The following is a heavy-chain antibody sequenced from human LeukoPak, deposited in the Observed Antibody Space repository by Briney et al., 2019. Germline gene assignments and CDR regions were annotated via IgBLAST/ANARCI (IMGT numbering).Heavy chain of an antibody. D-gene: IGHD3-22*01. CDR3: AREWPRGWGGQVGVFDL. J-gene: IGHJ2*01. CDR2: IRSKANSYAT. V-gene: IGHV3-73*01. CDR1: GFTFSGSA. Sequence: GGSLRLSCAASGFTFSGSAMHWVRQASGKGLEWVGRIRSKANSYATAYAASVKGRFTIYRDDSKNTGYMQMNSLKTEDMAVYYGAREWPRGWGGQVGVFDLWGRGTLVTVSS.